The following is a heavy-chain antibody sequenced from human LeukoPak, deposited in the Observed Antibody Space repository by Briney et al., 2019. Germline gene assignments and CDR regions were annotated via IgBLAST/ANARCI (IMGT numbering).Heavy chain of an antibody. J-gene: IGHJ5*02. Sequence: GASVKVSCKASGYIFTSYGISWVRQAPGQRLEWMGWISTNKGNTNYAQRLRGRVTMTTDTSTSTAYMELRSLRSDDTAIYYCVRDIQWRFDPWGQGTLVTVSS. D-gene: IGHD2-8*01. CDR3: VRDIQWRFDP. V-gene: IGHV1-18*01. CDR2: ISTNKGNT. CDR1: GYIFTSYG.